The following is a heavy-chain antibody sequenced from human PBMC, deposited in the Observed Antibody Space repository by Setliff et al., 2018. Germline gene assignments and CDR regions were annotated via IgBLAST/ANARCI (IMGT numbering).Heavy chain of an antibody. CDR2: IYHNGNT. D-gene: IGHD3-16*01. Sequence: SETLSLTCSVSGMSITSYYWSWIRQPPGKGLEWIGYIYHNGNTNFNPSLKTRVTMSVDTSKNQFALNLTSVTAADTAVYYCVRDRTASYGLDVWGQGTTVTVSS. V-gene: IGHV4-59*01. CDR3: VRDRTASYGLDV. J-gene: IGHJ6*02. CDR1: GMSITSYY.